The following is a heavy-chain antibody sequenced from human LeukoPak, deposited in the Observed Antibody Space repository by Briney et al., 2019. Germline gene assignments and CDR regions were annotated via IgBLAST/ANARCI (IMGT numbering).Heavy chain of an antibody. Sequence: PSETLSLTCAVYGGSFSGYYWSRIRQPPGKGLEWIGEINHSGSTNYNPSLKSRVTISVDTSKNQFSLKLSSVTAADTAVYYCARGFTSGVSSSSLSLDYWGQGTLVTVSS. V-gene: IGHV4-34*01. CDR3: ARGFTSGVSSSSLSLDY. CDR1: GGSFSGYY. D-gene: IGHD6-6*01. CDR2: INHSGST. J-gene: IGHJ4*02.